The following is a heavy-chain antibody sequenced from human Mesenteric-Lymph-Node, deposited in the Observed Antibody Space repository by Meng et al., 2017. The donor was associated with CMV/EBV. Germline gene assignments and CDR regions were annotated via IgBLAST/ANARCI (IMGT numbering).Heavy chain of an antibody. Sequence: RGSLRLSCAASGFTFSSYSMNWVRQAPGKGLEWVSSISSSSSYIYHADSVKGRFTISRDNAKNSLYLQMNSLRAEDTAVYYCARDYDTSGYYKDWGQGTLVTVSS. J-gene: IGHJ4*02. CDR2: ISSSSSYI. V-gene: IGHV3-21*01. CDR3: ARDYDTSGYYKD. CDR1: GFTFSSYS. D-gene: IGHD3-22*01.